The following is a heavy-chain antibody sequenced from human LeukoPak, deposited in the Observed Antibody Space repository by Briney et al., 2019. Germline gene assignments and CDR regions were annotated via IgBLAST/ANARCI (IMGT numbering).Heavy chain of an antibody. D-gene: IGHD3-3*01. Sequence: SETLSLTCTVSGGSISTCWWNWIRQPAGKGLEWIGRIHSSGSTKYNPSLKSRVTISVDQSKNQFSLKLSSVTAADTAVYYCARDGVRDSFDYWGQGSLVTVSS. CDR3: ARDGVRDSFDY. CDR1: GGSISTCW. V-gene: IGHV4-4*07. J-gene: IGHJ4*02. CDR2: IHSSGST.